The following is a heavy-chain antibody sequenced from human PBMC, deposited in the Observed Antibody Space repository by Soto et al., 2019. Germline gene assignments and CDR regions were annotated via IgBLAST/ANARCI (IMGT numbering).Heavy chain of an antibody. V-gene: IGHV3-53*01. D-gene: IGHD1-26*01. CDR2: MYSGGTAT. CDR3: ARGVPVGAIGRFYFDS. Sequence: EVQLVESGGGLIQPGGSLRLSCAASGFTVSNNYMTWVRQAPGKGLEWVSVMYSGGTATSYADSVKGRFTVSRDNSKNTVSLQLDSLKADDTAVYYCARGVPVGAIGRFYFDSWGQGNLVTVSS. J-gene: IGHJ4*02. CDR1: GFTVSNNY.